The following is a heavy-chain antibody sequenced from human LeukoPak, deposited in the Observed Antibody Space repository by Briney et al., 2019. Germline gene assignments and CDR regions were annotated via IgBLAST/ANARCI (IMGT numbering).Heavy chain of an antibody. J-gene: IGHJ6*02. V-gene: IGHV3-30-3*01. Sequence: GGSLRLSCAASGFAFSSYAMHWVRQAPDKGLEWVALISYDGISKYYADSVKGRFTISRDNSKNSLYLQMSNLRAEDTAVYFCARGGGLDVWGQGATVTVSS. CDR2: ISYDGISK. D-gene: IGHD3-16*01. CDR3: ARGGGLDV. CDR1: GFAFSSYA.